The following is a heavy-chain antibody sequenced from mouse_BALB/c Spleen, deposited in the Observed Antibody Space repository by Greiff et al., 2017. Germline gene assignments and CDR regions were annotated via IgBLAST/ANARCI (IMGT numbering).Heavy chain of an antibody. CDR1: GYTFTSYW. D-gene: IGHD1-1*01. CDR3: TRSPYYYGSSYLDIDY. Sequence: VQLQQPGAELVKPGASVKMSCKASGYTFTSYWMHWVKQRPGQGLEWIGVIDPSDSYTNYNQKFKDKATLTVDKSSSTAYMQLSSPTSEDSAVYYCTRSPYYYGSSYLDIDYWGQGTTLTVSS. J-gene: IGHJ2*01. CDR2: IDPSDSYT. V-gene: IGHV1-69*02.